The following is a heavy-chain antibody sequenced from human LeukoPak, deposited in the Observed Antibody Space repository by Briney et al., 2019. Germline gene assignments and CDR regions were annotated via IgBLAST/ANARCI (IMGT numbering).Heavy chain of an antibody. Sequence: ASVKVSCKVSGYTFISYGISWVRQAPGQGLEWMGWISAYNGNTNYAQKLQGRVTMTTDTSTSTAYMELRSLRSDDTAIYYCARVYSSSWYSGSWFDPWGQGTLVTVSS. CDR2: ISAYNGNT. CDR3: ARVYSSSWYSGSWFDP. J-gene: IGHJ5*02. D-gene: IGHD6-13*01. CDR1: GYTFISYG. V-gene: IGHV1-18*01.